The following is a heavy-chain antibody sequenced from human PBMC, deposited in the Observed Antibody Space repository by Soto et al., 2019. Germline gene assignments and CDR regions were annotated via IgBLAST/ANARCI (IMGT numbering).Heavy chain of an antibody. V-gene: IGHV3-73*01. CDR1: GFTFSGSA. Sequence: GGSLRLSCAASGFTFSGSAMHWVRQASGKGLEWVGRIRSKANSYATAYAASVKGRFTISRDDSKNTAYLQMNSLKTEDTAVYYCTSLVATTASTWGQGTLVTVSS. CDR3: TSLVATTAST. D-gene: IGHD4-4*01. CDR2: IRSKANSYAT. J-gene: IGHJ5*02.